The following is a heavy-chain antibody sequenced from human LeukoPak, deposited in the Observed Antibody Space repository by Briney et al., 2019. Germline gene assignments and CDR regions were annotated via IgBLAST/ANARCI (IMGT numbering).Heavy chain of an antibody. Sequence: ASVEVSCKASGYTFTSYAMHWVRQAPGQRLEWMGWINAGNGNTKYSQKFQGRVTITRDTSASTAYMELSSLRSEDAAVYYCAREGILWFGESPYYYYGMDVWGKGTTVTVSS. J-gene: IGHJ6*04. V-gene: IGHV1-3*01. CDR1: GYTFTSYA. D-gene: IGHD3-10*01. CDR2: INAGNGNT. CDR3: AREGILWFGESPYYYYGMDV.